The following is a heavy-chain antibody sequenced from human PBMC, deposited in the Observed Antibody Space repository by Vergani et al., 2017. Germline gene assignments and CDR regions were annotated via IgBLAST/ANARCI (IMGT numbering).Heavy chain of an antibody. CDR2: ISGSGGST. D-gene: IGHD3-3*01. V-gene: IGHV3-23*01. CDR1: GFTFSSYA. Sequence: EVQLLESGGGLVQPGGSLRLSCAASGFTFSSYAMSWVRQAPGKGLEWVSAISGSGGSTYYADSVKGRFTISRDNSKNTLYLQMNSLRAEDTAVYYCAXVMTYYDFFGVRAEYFQHWGQGTLVTVSS. CDR3: AXVMTYYDFFGVRAEYFQH. J-gene: IGHJ1*01.